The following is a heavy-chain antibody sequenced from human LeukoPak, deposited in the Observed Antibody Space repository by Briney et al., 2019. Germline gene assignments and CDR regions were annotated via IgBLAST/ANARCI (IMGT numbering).Heavy chain of an antibody. CDR3: ARESMVRGVIGY. CDR2: IYYSGST. CDR1: GGSVSSGSYY. D-gene: IGHD3-10*01. V-gene: IGHV4-61*01. J-gene: IGHJ4*02. Sequence: SETLSLTCTVSGGSVSSGSYYWSWIRQPPGKGLEWIADIYYSGSTNYNPSLKSRVTISVDTSKNQFSLKLSSVTAADTAVYYCARESMVRGVIGYWGQGTLVTVSS.